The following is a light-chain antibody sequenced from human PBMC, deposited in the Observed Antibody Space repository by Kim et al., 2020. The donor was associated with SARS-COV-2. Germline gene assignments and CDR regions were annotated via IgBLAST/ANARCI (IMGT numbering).Light chain of an antibody. CDR1: QSLLHSDGKTH. J-gene: IGKJ4*01. V-gene: IGKV2-29*02. Sequence: DIVMTQTPLSLSVTPGQPASISCKSSQSLLHSDGKTHLYWFLQKPGQSPQLLIYDISSRFSGVPDRFSGSGSGTDFILKISRVEAEDVGVYYCMQDKHPPLTFGGGTKVDIK. CDR2: DIS. CDR3: MQDKHPPLT.